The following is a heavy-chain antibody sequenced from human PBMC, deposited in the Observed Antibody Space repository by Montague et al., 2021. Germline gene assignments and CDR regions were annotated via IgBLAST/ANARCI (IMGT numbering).Heavy chain of an antibody. V-gene: IGHV4-34*01. CDR2: IHHRGSIYYDPTT. D-gene: IGHD5-24*01. CDR3: ASSSRGRWLQSYFDY. J-gene: IGHJ4*02. CDR1: GGSFNAYY. Sequence: SETRSLTCAVYGGSFNAYYWSWIRQSPGKGLEWIGEIHHRGSIYYDPTTDYNPSLQSRVTISVDTSKNQFSLKLSSVTAADTAVYYCASSSRGRWLQSYFDYWGQGTLVTVSS.